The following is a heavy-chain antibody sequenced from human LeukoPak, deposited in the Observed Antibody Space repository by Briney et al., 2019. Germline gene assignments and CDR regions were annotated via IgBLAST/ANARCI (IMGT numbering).Heavy chain of an antibody. Sequence: GGSLRLSCATSGFTFDDYAFHWVRQVPGKGLEWVSHISRDGGTTSYGDSVKGRFTIYRDNSKNSLYMQMNSLKTEDSALYYCTKDFFGSYENWGQGTLVTVSS. D-gene: IGHD3-10*01. J-gene: IGHJ4*02. CDR3: TKDFFGSYEN. V-gene: IGHV3-43*02. CDR1: GFTFDDYA. CDR2: ISRDGGTT.